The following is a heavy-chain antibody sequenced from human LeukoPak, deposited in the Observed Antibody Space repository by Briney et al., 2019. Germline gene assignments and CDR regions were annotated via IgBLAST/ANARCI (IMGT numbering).Heavy chain of an antibody. CDR1: GYTFTDYY. Sequence: GASVKVSCKASGYTFTDYYMHWVRQAPGQGLEWMGWINPNILGTSYAQKFQGRVTMTRDTSTSTFYMELTSLTPDDTAVYFCARPLRSQRGYRGYDFDYFDYWGQGTLVTVSS. D-gene: IGHD5-12*01. CDR2: INPNILGT. V-gene: IGHV1-2*02. CDR3: ARPLRSQRGYRGYDFDYFDY. J-gene: IGHJ4*02.